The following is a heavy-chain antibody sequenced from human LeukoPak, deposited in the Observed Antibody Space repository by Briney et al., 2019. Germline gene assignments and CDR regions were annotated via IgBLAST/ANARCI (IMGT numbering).Heavy chain of an antibody. V-gene: IGHV4-59*01. CDR2: VYSSGST. Sequence: PSETLSLTCTVSGGSISSYYWSWIRQPPGKGLEWIGYVYSSGSTNYNPSLKSRVTISLETSKNQFSLKLGSVTAADTAVYYCARGGYYSGWYLDYWGQGTLVTVSS. D-gene: IGHD6-19*01. J-gene: IGHJ4*02. CDR3: ARGGYYSGWYLDY. CDR1: GGSISSYY.